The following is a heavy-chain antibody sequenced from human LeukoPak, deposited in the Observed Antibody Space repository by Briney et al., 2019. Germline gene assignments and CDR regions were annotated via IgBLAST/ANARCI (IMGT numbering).Heavy chain of an antibody. J-gene: IGHJ4*02. CDR1: GFTFGSYG. CDR3: GTVPPSEGVAGKGSFDY. CDR2: ISYDGSNK. D-gene: IGHD6-19*01. Sequence: QPGRSLRLSCAASGFTFGSYGMHWVRQAPGKGLEWVAVISYDGSNKYYADSVKGRFTISRDNSKNTLYLQMNSLRAEDTAVYYCGTVPPSEGVAGKGSFDYWGQGTLVTVSS. V-gene: IGHV3-30*03.